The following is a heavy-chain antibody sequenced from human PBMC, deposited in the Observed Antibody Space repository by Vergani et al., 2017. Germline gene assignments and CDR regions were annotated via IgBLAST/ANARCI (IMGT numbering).Heavy chain of an antibody. Sequence: EVQLVVSGGGLVQPGRSLRLSCAVSGFTFDDYAMHWVRQAPGKGLEWVSGISWNSGSIGYADSVKGRFTISRDNAKNSLYLQMNSLRAEDTALYYCAKVAYSSSSLYYYYYMDVWGKGTTVTVSS. CDR2: ISWNSGSI. J-gene: IGHJ6*03. V-gene: IGHV3-9*01. CDR3: AKVAYSSSSLYYYYYMDV. D-gene: IGHD6-6*01. CDR1: GFTFDDYA.